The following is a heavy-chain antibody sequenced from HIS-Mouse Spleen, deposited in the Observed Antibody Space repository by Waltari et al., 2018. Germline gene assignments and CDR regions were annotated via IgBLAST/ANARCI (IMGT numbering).Heavy chain of an antibody. J-gene: IGHJ4*02. CDR1: GGSISSRSYY. V-gene: IGHV4-39*07. CDR3: ARDRELYFDY. CDR2: VYYSGST. D-gene: IGHD1-26*01. Sequence: QLQLQESGPGLVKPSETLSLTCTVSGGSISSRSYYWGWIRQPPGKGLGWIGSVYYSGSTYYNPSLNSRVTISVDTSKNQFSLKLSSVTAADTAVYYCARDRELYFDYWGQGTLVTVSS.